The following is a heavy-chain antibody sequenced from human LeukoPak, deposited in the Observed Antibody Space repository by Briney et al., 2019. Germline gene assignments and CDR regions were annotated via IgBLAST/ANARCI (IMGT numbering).Heavy chain of an antibody. CDR1: GFAFIDYY. CDR3: ARVIGQWELDY. J-gene: IGHJ4*02. V-gene: IGHV3-11*04. CDR2: ISSGVGTK. Sequence: GGSLRLSCAASGFAFIDYYMIWIRQAPGKGLEWVSYISSGVGTKYYADSVKGRFTISRDDARKSLYLQMNGLRAEDTAVYYCARVIGQWELDYWGQGTLVTVSS. D-gene: IGHD1-26*01.